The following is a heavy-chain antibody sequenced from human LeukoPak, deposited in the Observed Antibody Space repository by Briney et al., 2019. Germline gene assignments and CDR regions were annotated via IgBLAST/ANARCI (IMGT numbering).Heavy chain of an antibody. Sequence: GGSLRLSCAASGFTFSTYAMSWVRRVPGKGLEWVSSISVDGYSTYYADSVKGRFTISRDNSKNTLYLQMNSLRAEDTALYYCARMGGGTFGDCWGQGTLVTVSP. CDR1: GFTFSTYA. CDR3: ARMGGGTFGDC. CDR2: ISVDGYST. J-gene: IGHJ4*02. V-gene: IGHV3-23*01. D-gene: IGHD2-15*01.